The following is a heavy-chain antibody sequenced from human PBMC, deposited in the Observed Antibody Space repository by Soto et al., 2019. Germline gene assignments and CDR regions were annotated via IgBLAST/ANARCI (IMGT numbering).Heavy chain of an antibody. CDR1: GYTFTSYD. V-gene: IGHV1-8*01. D-gene: IGHD3-3*01. Sequence: RASVKVSCKASGYTFTSYDINWVRQATGQGLEWMGWMNPNSGNTGYAQKFQGRVTMTRNTSISTAYMELSSLRSEDTAVYYCARVPYDFWSGYIPDDNWFDPWGQGTLVTVSS. CDR2: MNPNSGNT. J-gene: IGHJ5*02. CDR3: ARVPYDFWSGYIPDDNWFDP.